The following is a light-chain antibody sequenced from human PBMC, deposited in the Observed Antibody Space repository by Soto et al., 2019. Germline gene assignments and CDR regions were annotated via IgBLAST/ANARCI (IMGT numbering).Light chain of an antibody. Sequence: DIQMTQSPSSLSASVGDRVTITCQASQDISNYLNWYQQKPGKAPKLLIYDASNLETGVPSRFSGSGSGTDFTFTISSLQPEDIATYYCQQYDNLLPYTFGQGTNLEIK. V-gene: IGKV1-33*01. CDR2: DAS. CDR1: QDISNY. J-gene: IGKJ2*01. CDR3: QQYDNLLPYT.